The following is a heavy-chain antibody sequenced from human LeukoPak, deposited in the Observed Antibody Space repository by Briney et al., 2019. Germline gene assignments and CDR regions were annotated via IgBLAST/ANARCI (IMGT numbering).Heavy chain of an antibody. CDR1: GFTFSSYA. D-gene: IGHD1-26*01. V-gene: IGHV3-30*04. J-gene: IGHJ5*02. Sequence: GGSLRLSCAASGFTFSSYAMHWVRQAPGKGLEWVTIISFDGSNKYYADSVKGRFTISRDNSKNTLYLQMNSLRAEDTAVYYCARDRSIVGAPGGTWFDPWGQGTLVTVSS. CDR3: ARDRSIVGAPGGTWFDP. CDR2: ISFDGSNK.